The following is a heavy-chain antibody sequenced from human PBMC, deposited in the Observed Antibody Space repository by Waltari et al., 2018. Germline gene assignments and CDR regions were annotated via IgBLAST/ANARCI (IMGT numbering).Heavy chain of an antibody. J-gene: IGHJ4*02. CDR3: ARGQRLLWFRELQSPYFGY. V-gene: IGHV4-34*01. CDR1: GGSFSGYY. Sequence: QVQLQQWGAGLLKPSETLSLTCAVYGGSFSGYYWSWIRQPPGKGLEWIGEINHSGSTNYNPSLKSRVTISVDTSKNQFSLKLGSVTAADTAVYYCARGQRLLWFRELQSPYFGYWGQGTLVTVSS. D-gene: IGHD3-10*01. CDR2: INHSGST.